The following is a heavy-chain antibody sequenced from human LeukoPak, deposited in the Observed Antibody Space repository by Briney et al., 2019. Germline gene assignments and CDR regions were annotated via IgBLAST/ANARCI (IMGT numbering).Heavy chain of an antibody. CDR3: ARPSKYYYDSSGYAFDI. J-gene: IGHJ3*02. CDR1: GFTVRSNY. D-gene: IGHD3-22*01. CDR2: IYSGGST. V-gene: IGHV3-66*02. Sequence: PGGSLRLSCAASGFTVRSNYMSWVRQAPGKGLEWVSVIYSGGSTYYADSVKGRFTISRDNSKNTLYLQMNSLRAEDTAVYYCARPSKYYYDSSGYAFDIWGQGTMVAVSS.